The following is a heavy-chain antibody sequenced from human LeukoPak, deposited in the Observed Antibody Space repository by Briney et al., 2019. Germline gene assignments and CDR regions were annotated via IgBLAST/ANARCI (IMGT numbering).Heavy chain of an antibody. CDR1: GGTFSSYA. J-gene: IGHJ4*02. CDR2: IIPIFGTA. D-gene: IGHD1-14*01. CDR3: ASQGIVGAITGGY. Sequence: ASVKVSCKASGGTFSSYAISWVRQAPGQGLEWMGRIIPIFGTANYAQKFQGRVTITTDESTSTAYMELSSLRSEDTAVYCCASQGIVGAITGGYWGQGTLVTVSS. V-gene: IGHV1-69*05.